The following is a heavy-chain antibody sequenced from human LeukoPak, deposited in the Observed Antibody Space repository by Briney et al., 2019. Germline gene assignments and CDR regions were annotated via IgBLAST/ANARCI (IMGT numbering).Heavy chain of an antibody. CDR3: AREKRTDYYDSSGYDSFDY. CDR1: GGTFSSYA. J-gene: IGHJ4*02. CDR2: IIPIFGTA. D-gene: IGHD3-22*01. Sequence: GASVKVSCKASGGTFSSYAISWVRQAPGQGLEWMRGIIPIFGTANYAQKFQGRVTITADKSTSTAYMELSSLRSEDTAVYYCAREKRTDYYDSSGYDSFDYWGQGTLVTVSS. V-gene: IGHV1-69*06.